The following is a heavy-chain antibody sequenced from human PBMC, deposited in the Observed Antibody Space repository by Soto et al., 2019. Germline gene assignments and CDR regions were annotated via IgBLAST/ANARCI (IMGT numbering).Heavy chain of an antibody. V-gene: IGHV3-30*18. Sequence: GGSLRLSCAASGFTFGSYGMHWVRQAPGKGLEWVAVISYDGSNKYYADSVKGRFTISRDNSKNTLYLQMNSLRAEDTAVYYCAKEGKDIVVVVAATPGYYFDYWGQGTLVTVSS. J-gene: IGHJ4*02. CDR2: ISYDGSNK. CDR1: GFTFGSYG. D-gene: IGHD2-15*01. CDR3: AKEGKDIVVVVAATPGYYFDY.